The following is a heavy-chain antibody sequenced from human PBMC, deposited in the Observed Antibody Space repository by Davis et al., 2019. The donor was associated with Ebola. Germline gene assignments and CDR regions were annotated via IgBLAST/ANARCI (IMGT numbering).Heavy chain of an antibody. D-gene: IGHD4-17*01. CDR3: AVAANDYGDYSLDY. CDR1: GESFSGHY. J-gene: IGHJ4*02. Sequence: MPSETLSLTCAVYGESFSGHYWSWIRQPPGKGLEWIGEINHSGSTNYSPSLKSRVTISVDTSKNQFALKLNSVTAADTAVYYCAVAANDYGDYSLDYWGQGTLVTVSS. V-gene: IGHV4-34*01. CDR2: INHSGST.